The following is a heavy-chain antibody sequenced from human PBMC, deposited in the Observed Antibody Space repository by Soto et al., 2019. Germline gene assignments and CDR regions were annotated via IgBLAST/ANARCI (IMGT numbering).Heavy chain of an antibody. CDR3: ARGVSGGVDY. V-gene: IGHV1-8*01. Sequence: ASVKVSCKASGYSFTSLDINWVRQTAGQGLEWMGWMEPSTGTTGYAQKFQGRVTMTRDTSIKTAYMELTTLTSDDTAFYYCARGVSGGVDYWGEGTPAPVS. CDR2: MEPSTGTT. J-gene: IGHJ4*02. D-gene: IGHD3-16*01. CDR1: GYSFTSLD.